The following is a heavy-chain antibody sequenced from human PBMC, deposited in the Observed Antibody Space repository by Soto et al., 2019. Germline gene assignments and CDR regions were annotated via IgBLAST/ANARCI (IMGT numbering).Heavy chain of an antibody. V-gene: IGHV3-21*01. CDR1: GFTFNNYN. Sequence: GGSLRLSCAASGFTFNNYNMNWVRQGPGKGLEWVASISSRSNQIFHADSVKGRFTISRDNAKNSVFLQMNSLRPEDTAVYYCAKDRGLGSPVSGGLGVWGQGTTVTVSS. CDR2: ISSRSNQI. D-gene: IGHD3-10*01. J-gene: IGHJ6*02. CDR3: AKDRGLGSPVSGGLGV.